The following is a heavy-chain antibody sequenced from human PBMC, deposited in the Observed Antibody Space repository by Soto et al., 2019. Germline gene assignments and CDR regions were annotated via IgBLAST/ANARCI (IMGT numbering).Heavy chain of an antibody. CDR1: GYTFTSYY. CDR3: ARAVEGASGYFDL. D-gene: IGHD1-26*01. J-gene: IGHJ2*01. CDR2: INPSGGST. Sequence: QVQLVQSGAEVKKPGASVKVSCKASGYTFTSYYMHWVRQAPGQGLEWMGIINPSGGSTSYAQKFQCRVTMTSDTSTSTVYMELSSLRSEDTSVYYCARAVEGASGYFDLWGRGTLVTVSS. V-gene: IGHV1-46*01.